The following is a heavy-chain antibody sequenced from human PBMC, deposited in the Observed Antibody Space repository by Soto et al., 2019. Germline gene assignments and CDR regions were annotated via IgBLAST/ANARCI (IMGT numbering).Heavy chain of an antibody. V-gene: IGHV3-48*02. CDR3: GSDDQRTLDY. CDR2: ISRESEIT. J-gene: IGHJ4*02. D-gene: IGHD2-2*01. CDR1: RFNISIYA. Sequence: PGGSLRLSRRASRFNISIYAINLVRQATEKGLQWLSWISRESEITSPDSVKGRFTISRDNAKNSVYLQMNSLRDEDTAVYYWGSDDQRTLDYRGQGALVTVSS.